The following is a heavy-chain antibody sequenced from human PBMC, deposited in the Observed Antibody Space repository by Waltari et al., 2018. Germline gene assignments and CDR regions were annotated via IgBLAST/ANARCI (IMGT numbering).Heavy chain of an antibody. CDR3: ARVDTAMASNDAFDI. V-gene: IGHV4-61*02. J-gene: IGHJ3*02. CDR1: GGSISSGSYY. D-gene: IGHD5-18*01. Sequence: QVQLQESGPGLVKPSQTLSLTCTVSGGSISSGSYYWSWIRQPAGKGLEWIGRIYTSGSTNYNPSLKSRVTISVDTSKNQFSLKLSSVTAADTAVYYCARVDTAMASNDAFDIWGQGTMVTVSS. CDR2: IYTSGST.